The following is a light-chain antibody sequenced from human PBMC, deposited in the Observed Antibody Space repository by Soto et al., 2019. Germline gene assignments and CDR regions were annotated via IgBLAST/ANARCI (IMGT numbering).Light chain of an antibody. J-gene: IGLJ3*02. Sequence: QSALTQPRSVSGSPGQAVTISCTGTSSDVGGSNYVSWYQQHPGKAPKLVIYDVTRRPSGVPDRFSGSKSGNTASLTSSGLQAEDEADYYCCSYAGASLWVFGGGTELTVL. V-gene: IGLV2-11*01. CDR1: SSDVGGSNY. CDR3: CSYAGASLWV. CDR2: DVT.